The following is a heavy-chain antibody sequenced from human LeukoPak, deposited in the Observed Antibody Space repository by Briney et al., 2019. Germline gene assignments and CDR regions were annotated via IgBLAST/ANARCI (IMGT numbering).Heavy chain of an antibody. CDR2: IKHDGSEK. D-gene: IGHD3-16*01. J-gene: IGHJ4*02. V-gene: IGHV3-7*01. CDR1: GFTFSIYW. Sequence: GGSLRLSCAASGFTFSIYWMSWVRQALGKGQEWVANIKHDGSEKYYVDSVKGRFTISRDNAKNSLFLQMNSLRAEDTAVYYCARDSLTKGGDYWGQGTLVTVSS. CDR3: ARDSLTKGGDY.